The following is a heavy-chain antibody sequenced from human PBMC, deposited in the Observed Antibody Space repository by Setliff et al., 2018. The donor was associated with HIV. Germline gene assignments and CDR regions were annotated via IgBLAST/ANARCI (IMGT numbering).Heavy chain of an antibody. CDR1: GGATNNYY. CDR3: ARATYTTLFGVLMGGGLQY. V-gene: IGHV4-59*01. Sequence: PSETLSLTGAVSGGATNNYYLTWIRQPPGKGLEWIGSVSNGGDTNYNPSLKSRVSLSLDTSKTQFSLKLTSVTAADTAVYYCARATYTTLFGVLMGGGLQYWGPGTLVTVSS. J-gene: IGHJ4*02. D-gene: IGHD3-3*01. CDR2: VSNGGDT.